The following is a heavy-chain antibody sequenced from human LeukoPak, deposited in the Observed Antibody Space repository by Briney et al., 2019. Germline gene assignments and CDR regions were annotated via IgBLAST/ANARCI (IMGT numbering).Heavy chain of an antibody. D-gene: IGHD2-2*01. V-gene: IGHV1-69*13. CDR1: GGTFSSYA. Sequence: SVKVSCKASGGTFSSYAISWVRQAPGQGLEWMGGIIPIFGTANYAQKFQGRVTITADESTSTAYMELSSLRSEDTAVYYCARFTATQDIVVVPADYWGQGTLVTVSS. CDR2: IIPIFGTA. CDR3: ARFTATQDIVVVPADY. J-gene: IGHJ4*02.